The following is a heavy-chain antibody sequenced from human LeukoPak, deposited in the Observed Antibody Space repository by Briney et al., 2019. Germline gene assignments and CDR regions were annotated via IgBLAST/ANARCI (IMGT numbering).Heavy chain of an antibody. V-gene: IGHV3-21*01. CDR2: ISSSSSYI. CDR1: GFTFSSYS. D-gene: IGHD6-19*01. Sequence: GGSLRLSCAASGFTFSSYSMNWVRPAPGKGLEWVSSISSSSSYIYYADSVKGRFTISRDNAKNSLYLQMNSLRAEDTAVYYCARAESSGWYHEFDYWGQGTLVTVSS. J-gene: IGHJ4*02. CDR3: ARAESSGWYHEFDY.